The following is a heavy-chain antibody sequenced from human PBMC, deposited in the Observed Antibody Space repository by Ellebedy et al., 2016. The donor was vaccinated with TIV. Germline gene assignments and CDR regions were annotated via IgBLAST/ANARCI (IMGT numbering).Heavy chain of an antibody. D-gene: IGHD2-2*01. V-gene: IGHV3-23*01. CDR1: GFTFSSYA. Sequence: GESLKISCAASGFTFSSYAMNWVRQAPGKGLEWVSVVSGNSDTTYYADPVKGRFTISRDNSKNTVYLQMKSLRGDDTAVYYCAKTADMAVVGNFDYWGQGTLVTVSS. CDR3: AKTADMAVVGNFDY. J-gene: IGHJ4*02. CDR2: VSGNSDTT.